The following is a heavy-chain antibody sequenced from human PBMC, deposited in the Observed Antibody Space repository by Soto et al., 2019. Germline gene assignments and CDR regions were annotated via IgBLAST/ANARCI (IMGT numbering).Heavy chain of an antibody. D-gene: IGHD6-19*01. CDR1: GFTFSIYA. CDR3: ARDPSVAGTRSCDH. Sequence: QVQLVESGGGVVQPGRSLRLSCAASGFTFSIYAMHWVRQTPGKGLEWVAIIWSDGNSEYYAESVKGRFTVSRDNSKNTLELQMNSLRVEDTAVYYCARDPSVAGTRSCDHWGQGTLVTVSS. CDR2: IWSDGNSE. J-gene: IGHJ4*02. V-gene: IGHV3-33*01.